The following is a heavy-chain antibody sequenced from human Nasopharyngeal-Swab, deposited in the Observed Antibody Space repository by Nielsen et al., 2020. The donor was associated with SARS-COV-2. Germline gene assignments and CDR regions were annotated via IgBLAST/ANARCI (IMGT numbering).Heavy chain of an antibody. CDR1: GFTFSSYS. Sequence: GESLKISCAASGFTFSSYSMNWVHQAPGKGLEWVSYISSSSSTIYYADSVKGRFTISRDNAKNSLYLQMNSLRAEDTAVYYCARDQGVNYDFWSGYNNWFDPWGQGTLVTVSS. J-gene: IGHJ5*02. CDR3: ARDQGVNYDFWSGYNNWFDP. V-gene: IGHV3-48*01. CDR2: ISSSSSTI. D-gene: IGHD3-3*01.